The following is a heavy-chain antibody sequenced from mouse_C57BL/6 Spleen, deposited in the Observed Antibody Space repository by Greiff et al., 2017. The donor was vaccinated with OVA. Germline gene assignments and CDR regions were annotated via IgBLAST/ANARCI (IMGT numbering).Heavy chain of an antibody. Sequence: VQLQQSGAELVRPGASVKLSCKASGYTFTDYYINWVKQRPGQGLEWIARIYPGSGNTYYNEKFKGKATLTAEKSSSTAYMQLSSLTSEDSAVYFCARERVAWFAYWGQGTLVTVSA. CDR1: GYTFTDYY. V-gene: IGHV1-76*01. J-gene: IGHJ3*01. CDR3: ARERVAWFAY. CDR2: IYPGSGNT.